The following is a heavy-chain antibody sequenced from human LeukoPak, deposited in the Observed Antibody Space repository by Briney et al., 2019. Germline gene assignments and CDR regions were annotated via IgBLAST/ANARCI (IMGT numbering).Heavy chain of an antibody. Sequence: GGSLRLSCVASGFPFSSYWMTWVRQAPGKGLEWVANIKQDGSVKYYVDSVKGRFTISRDNAKNSLYLQMNSLRAEDTAVYNCARIGYSSSSLDFWGRGTLVTVSS. D-gene: IGHD6-6*01. J-gene: IGHJ4*02. CDR1: GFPFSSYW. CDR3: ARIGYSSSSLDF. V-gene: IGHV3-7*03. CDR2: IKQDGSVK.